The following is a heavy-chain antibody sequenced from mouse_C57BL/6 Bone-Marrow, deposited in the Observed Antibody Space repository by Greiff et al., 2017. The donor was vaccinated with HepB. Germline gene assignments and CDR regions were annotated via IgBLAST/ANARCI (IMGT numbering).Heavy chain of an antibody. CDR3: ARGVYDGGNYFDY. J-gene: IGHJ2*01. CDR2: IYPRDGST. Sequence: VKVVESDAELVKPGASVKISCKVSGYTFTDHTIHWMKQRPEQGLEWIGYIYPRDGSTKYNEKFKGKATLTADKSSSTAYMQLNSLTSEDSAVYFCARGVYDGGNYFDYWGQGTTLTVSS. D-gene: IGHD2-12*01. V-gene: IGHV1-78*01. CDR1: GYTFTDHT.